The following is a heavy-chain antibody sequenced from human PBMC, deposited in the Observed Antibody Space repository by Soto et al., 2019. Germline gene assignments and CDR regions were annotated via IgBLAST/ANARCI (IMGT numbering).Heavy chain of an antibody. V-gene: IGHV3-33*01. Sequence: GGSLRLSCAASGFTFSSYGMHWVRQAPGKGLEWVAVIWYDGSNKYYADSVKGRFTISRDNSKNTLYLQMNSLRAEDTAVYYCARDSQYRYSSSLYENWFDPWGQGTLVTVSS. CDR1: GFTFSSYG. J-gene: IGHJ5*02. D-gene: IGHD6-13*01. CDR3: ARDSQYRYSSSLYENWFDP. CDR2: IWYDGSNK.